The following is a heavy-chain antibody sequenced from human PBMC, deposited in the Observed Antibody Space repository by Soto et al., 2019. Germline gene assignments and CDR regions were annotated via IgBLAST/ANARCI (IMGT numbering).Heavy chain of an antibody. Sequence: SETLSLTCTVSGGSISSYYWSWIRQPPGKGLEWIGYIYYSGSTNYNPSLKSRVTISVDTSKNQFSLKLSSVTAADTAVYYCARDSSLEPLYYFDYWGQGTLVTVSS. D-gene: IGHD1-1*01. CDR2: IYYSGST. J-gene: IGHJ4*02. V-gene: IGHV4-59*01. CDR1: GGSISSYY. CDR3: ARDSSLEPLYYFDY.